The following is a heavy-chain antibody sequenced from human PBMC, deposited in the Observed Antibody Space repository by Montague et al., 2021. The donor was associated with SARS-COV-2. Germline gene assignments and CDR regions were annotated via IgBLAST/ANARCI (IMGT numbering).Heavy chain of an antibody. CDR3: ARGQVTICGVLIVVPAAGDLDG. J-gene: IGHJ3*01. CDR1: GGSFSDFY. Sequence: SETLSLTCAVYGGSFSDFYWTWIRQSPGKGLEWIGEINHTGSSTYNPSLKNRVTISVDRSKNQVSLKATSVTAADTAAYYCARGQVTICGVLIVVPAAGDLDGWGRGTSVTVSS. D-gene: IGHD3-3*01. V-gene: IGHV4-34*01. CDR2: INHTGSS.